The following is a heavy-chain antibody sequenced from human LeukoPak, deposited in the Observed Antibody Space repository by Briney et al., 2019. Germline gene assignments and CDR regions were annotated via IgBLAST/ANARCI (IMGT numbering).Heavy chain of an antibody. CDR2: IDPSDSYT. J-gene: IGHJ4*02. Sequence: PGASLMISCKGSGYSFTSYWISWVRQLPGKGLEWMGRIDPSDSYTNYSPSFQGHVTISADESISTAYLQWSSLKASDTAMYYCATRGSSGWSDYWGQGTLVTVSS. CDR1: GYSFTSYW. V-gene: IGHV5-10-1*01. D-gene: IGHD6-19*01. CDR3: ATRGSSGWSDY.